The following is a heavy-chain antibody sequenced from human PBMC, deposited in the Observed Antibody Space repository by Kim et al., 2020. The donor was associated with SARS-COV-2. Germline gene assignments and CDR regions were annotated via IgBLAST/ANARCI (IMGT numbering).Heavy chain of an antibody. CDR2: IYTSGST. CDR1: GGSISSYY. J-gene: IGHJ6*03. CDR3: ARDTPLISSPGAFPYYYYMDV. Sequence: SETLSLTCTVSGGSISSYYWSWIRQPAGKGLEWIGRIYTSGSTNYNPSLKSRVTMSVDTSKNQFSLKLSSVTAADTAVYYCARDTPLISSPGAFPYYYYMDVWGKGTTVTVSS. V-gene: IGHV4-4*07. D-gene: IGHD2-15*01.